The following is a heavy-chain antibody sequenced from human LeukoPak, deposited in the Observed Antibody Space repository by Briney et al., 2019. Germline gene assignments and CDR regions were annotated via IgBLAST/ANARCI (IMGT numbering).Heavy chain of an antibody. CDR2: IYYSGST. CDR3: ATQWRAVAGTGPAFDY. Sequence: SETLSLTCTVSGGSISSGGYYWSWIRQHPGKGLEWIGYIYYSGSTYYNPSLKSRVTISVDTSKNQFSLKLSSVTAADTAVYYCATQWRAVAGTGPAFDYWGRGTLVTVSS. V-gene: IGHV4-31*03. D-gene: IGHD6-19*01. CDR1: GGSISSGGYY. J-gene: IGHJ4*02.